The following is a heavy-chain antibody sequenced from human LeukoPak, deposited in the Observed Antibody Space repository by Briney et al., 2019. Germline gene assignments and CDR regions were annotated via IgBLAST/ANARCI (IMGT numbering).Heavy chain of an antibody. D-gene: IGHD6-13*01. CDR1: GFTFSTYA. V-gene: IGHV3-23*01. J-gene: IGHJ4*02. Sequence: GGSLRLSCAASGFTFSTYAMSWLRQSPGRGLEWVAGISYSGGSTFYADSVKGRFTISRDNSKNTLYLQMNSLRVEDTAVYYCARTYSSSWGIIDYWGQGTLVTVSS. CDR3: ARTYSSSWGIIDY. CDR2: ISYSGGST.